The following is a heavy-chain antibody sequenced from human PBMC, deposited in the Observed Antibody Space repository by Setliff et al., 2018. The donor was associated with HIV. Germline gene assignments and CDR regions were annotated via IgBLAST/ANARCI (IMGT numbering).Heavy chain of an antibody. J-gene: IGHJ3*02. D-gene: IGHD6-19*01. Sequence: PGESLKISCRGSGYSFTNFWIGWARQKPGKGLERMGIFYPGDFDIRYSPSFEGQVTMSGDKSISTAYLKWSSLKASDSAMYYCARHFSVAGDAFDIWGQGTMVTVSS. CDR3: ARHFSVAGDAFDI. CDR1: GYSFTNFW. V-gene: IGHV5-51*01. CDR2: FYPGDFDI.